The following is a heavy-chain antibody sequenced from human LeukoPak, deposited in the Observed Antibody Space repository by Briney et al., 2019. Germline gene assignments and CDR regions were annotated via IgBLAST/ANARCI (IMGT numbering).Heavy chain of an antibody. J-gene: IGHJ4*02. CDR2: IYYSGST. V-gene: IGHV4-39*01. CDR1: GGSISSNSYY. CDR3: ARTRYYYNSRSYGAPYYFDY. Sequence: SETLSLTCAVSGGSISSNSYYWGWIRQPPGKGLEWIGSIYYSGSTYYNPSLKSRVTISVDTSRNQFSLKLSSVTAADTAVYYCARTRYYYNSRSYGAPYYFDYWGQGTLVTVSS. D-gene: IGHD3-10*01.